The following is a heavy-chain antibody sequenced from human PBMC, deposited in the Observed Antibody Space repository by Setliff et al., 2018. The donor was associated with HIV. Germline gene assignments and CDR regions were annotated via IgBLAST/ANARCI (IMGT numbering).Heavy chain of an antibody. CDR3: TKGVQRLRPYYFDS. V-gene: IGHV3-23*01. CDR1: GFNVGTNG. Sequence: LRLSCAVSGFNVGTNGLSWVRQAPGKGLEWVSDIFARGDGTSYAESVKGRFTISRDNSKNTVFLQMNSLRVEDTAVYFCTKGVQRLRPYYFDSWGQGILVTVSS. CDR2: IFARGDGT. J-gene: IGHJ4*02. D-gene: IGHD4-17*01.